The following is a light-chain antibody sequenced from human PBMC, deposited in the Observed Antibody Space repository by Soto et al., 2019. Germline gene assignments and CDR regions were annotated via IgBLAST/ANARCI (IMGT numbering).Light chain of an antibody. V-gene: IGKV3-11*01. J-gene: IGKJ1*01. CDR3: QLRSNWPPTWT. Sequence: EIVLTQSPATLSLSPGEIATLSCRASQSISNYLAWYQHKPGQAPRLLIYDASSRATGIPARFGGSGSGTDFTLTISSLEPEDFAVYFCQLRSNWPPTWTFGQGTKVEVK. CDR2: DAS. CDR1: QSISNY.